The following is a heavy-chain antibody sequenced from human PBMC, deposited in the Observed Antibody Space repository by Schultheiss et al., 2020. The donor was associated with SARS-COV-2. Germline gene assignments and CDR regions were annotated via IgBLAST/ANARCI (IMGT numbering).Heavy chain of an antibody. V-gene: IGHV4-59*08. CDR2: IYYSGST. D-gene: IGHD5-12*01. Sequence: SETLSLTCTVSGGSISSYYWSWIRQPPGKGLEWIGYIYYSGSTNYNPSLKSRVTISVDTSKNQFSLKLSSVTAADTAVYYCARGGWLPRPYYFDYWGQGTLVTVSS. CDR1: GGSISSYY. J-gene: IGHJ4*02. CDR3: ARGGWLPRPYYFDY.